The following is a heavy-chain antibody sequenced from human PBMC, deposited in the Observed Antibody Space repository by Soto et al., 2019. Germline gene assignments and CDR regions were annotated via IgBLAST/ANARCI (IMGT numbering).Heavy chain of an antibody. CDR2: ISHSGIT. Sequence: SETLSLTCAVSGGSITSANWWTWVRQPPGGGLEWIGEISHSGITNYKASLKSRVTMSVDKTKNDVPLKLTSVTAADTAVYYCARVLRGWFDPWGPGTPVTVSS. CDR3: ARVLRGWFDP. CDR1: GGSITSANW. J-gene: IGHJ5*02. V-gene: IGHV4-4*02.